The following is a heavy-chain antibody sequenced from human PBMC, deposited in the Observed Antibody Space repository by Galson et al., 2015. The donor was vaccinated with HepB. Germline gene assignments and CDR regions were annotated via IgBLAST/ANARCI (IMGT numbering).Heavy chain of an antibody. Sequence: SVKVSCKASGGTFSSYTVSWVRQATGQGLEWMGWMNPNSGNTGYAQKFQGRVTMTRNTSISTAYMELSSLRSEDTAVYYCARDYDSSGYEFDYWGQGTLVTVSS. V-gene: IGHV1-8*02. CDR3: ARDYDSSGYEFDY. CDR1: GGTFSSYT. J-gene: IGHJ4*02. CDR2: MNPNSGNT. D-gene: IGHD3-22*01.